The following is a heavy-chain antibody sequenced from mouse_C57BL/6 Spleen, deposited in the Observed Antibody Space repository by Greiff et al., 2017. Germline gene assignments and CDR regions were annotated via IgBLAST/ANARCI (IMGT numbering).Heavy chain of an antibody. CDR3: ARRRYYGSSLYAMDY. D-gene: IGHD1-1*01. Sequence: QVQLQQSGPELVKPGASVKISCKASGYAFSSSWMNWVKQRPGKGLEWIGRIYPGDGDTNYNGKFKGKATLTADKSSSTAYMQLSSLTSEDSAVYFGARRRYYGSSLYAMDYWGQGTSVTVSS. CDR1: GYAFSSSW. CDR2: IYPGDGDT. V-gene: IGHV1-82*01. J-gene: IGHJ4*01.